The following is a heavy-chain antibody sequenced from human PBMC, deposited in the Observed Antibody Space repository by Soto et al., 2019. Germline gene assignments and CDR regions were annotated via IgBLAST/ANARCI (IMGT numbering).Heavy chain of an antibody. D-gene: IGHD2-2*01. J-gene: IGHJ6*03. CDR3: ARDQTEYQLLASPHYYYYMDV. V-gene: IGHV3-21*01. CDR1: GFTFSSYS. CDR2: ISSSSSYI. Sequence: GGSLRLSCAASGFTFSSYSMNWVRQAPGKGLEWVSSISSSSSYIYYADSVKGRFTISRDNAKNSLYLQMNSLRAEDTAVYYCARDQTEYQLLASPHYYYYMDVWGKGTTVTVSS.